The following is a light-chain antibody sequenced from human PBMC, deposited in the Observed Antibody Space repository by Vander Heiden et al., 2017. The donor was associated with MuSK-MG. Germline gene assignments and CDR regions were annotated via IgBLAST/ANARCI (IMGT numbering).Light chain of an antibody. Sequence: EMVLRQSPGTLSLSPGERATLSCRASQSVSSSYLAWYQQKPGQAPRLLIYGASSRATGIPDRFSGSGSGTDFTLTISRLEPEFFSVYYCQQYGSSPLTFGQGTKVEIK. V-gene: IGKV3-20*01. CDR1: QSVSSSY. J-gene: IGKJ1*01. CDR3: QQYGSSPLT. CDR2: GAS.